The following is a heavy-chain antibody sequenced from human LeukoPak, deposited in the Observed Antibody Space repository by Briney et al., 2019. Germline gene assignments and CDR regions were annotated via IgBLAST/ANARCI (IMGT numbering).Heavy chain of an antibody. Sequence: GGSLRLSCAASGFSFSSYGMHWVRQAPGKGLEWVAFLRHDGSNKYYADSVKGRFTISRDNSKNTLYLQMNSPRAEDTAVYYCARDPTMIVVVITRIFDYWGQGTLVTVSS. CDR1: GFSFSSYG. CDR3: ARDPTMIVVVITRIFDY. J-gene: IGHJ4*02. V-gene: IGHV3-30*02. D-gene: IGHD3-22*01. CDR2: LRHDGSNK.